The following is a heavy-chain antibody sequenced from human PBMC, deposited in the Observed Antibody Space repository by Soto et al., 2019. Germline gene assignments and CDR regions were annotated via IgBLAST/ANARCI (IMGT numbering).Heavy chain of an antibody. J-gene: IGHJ6*02. CDR2: IFSDDER. V-gene: IGHV2-26*01. CDR1: GFSLTTGRMG. Sequence: QVTLKESGPVLVKPTEPLTLTCTVSGFSLTTGRMGVSWVSQPPGKALEWLAHIFSDDERSYSTSMQSRLTISKDTSGSQVVLSMTNMPPVATGTYYCFRVNAASYLFYYPMDAWGQGTAVTVSS. D-gene: IGHD3-10*01. CDR3: FRVNAASYLFYYPMDA.